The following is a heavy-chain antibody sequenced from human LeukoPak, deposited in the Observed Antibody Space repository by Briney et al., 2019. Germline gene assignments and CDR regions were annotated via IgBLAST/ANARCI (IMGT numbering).Heavy chain of an antibody. D-gene: IGHD4-23*01. J-gene: IGHJ3*01. CDR1: GFTFSTYG. V-gene: IGHV3-64*04. CDR3: ARHDYHSNSDAFDV. Sequence: GGSLRLSCSASGFTFSTYGLHWVRQAPGKGLQFVSTISFNGIDTYYANSVKGRFTISRDSAKNSLYLQMNSLRAEDTAVYYCARHDYHSNSDAFDVWGQGTMVTVSS. CDR2: ISFNGIDT.